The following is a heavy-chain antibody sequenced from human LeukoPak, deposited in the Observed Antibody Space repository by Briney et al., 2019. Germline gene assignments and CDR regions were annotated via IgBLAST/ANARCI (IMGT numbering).Heavy chain of an antibody. D-gene: IGHD1-26*01. Sequence: ASVKVSCKASGGTFSSYAISWVRQAPGQGLEWMGGIIPIFGTANYAQKFRGRVTITADESTSTAYMELSSLRSEDTAVYYCARFVVGASWYYFDYWGQGTLVTVSS. CDR2: IIPIFGTA. J-gene: IGHJ4*02. V-gene: IGHV1-69*13. CDR1: GGTFSSYA. CDR3: ARFVVGASWYYFDY.